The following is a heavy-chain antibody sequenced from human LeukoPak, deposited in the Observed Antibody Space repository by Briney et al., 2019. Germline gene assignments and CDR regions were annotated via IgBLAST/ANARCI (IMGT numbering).Heavy chain of an antibody. D-gene: IGHD3-22*01. CDR2: SSAYNGNT. CDR3: ARDVDSSGYLYYFDY. CDR1: GYTFTSYG. J-gene: IGHJ4*02. V-gene: IGHV1-18*01. Sequence: ASVTVSCKASGYTFTSYGISLVRQAPGQGLEWMGWSSAYNGNTNYARKLQGRVTMTTDTSTSTAYMELRSLRSDDTAVYYCARDVDSSGYLYYFDYWGQGTLVTVSS.